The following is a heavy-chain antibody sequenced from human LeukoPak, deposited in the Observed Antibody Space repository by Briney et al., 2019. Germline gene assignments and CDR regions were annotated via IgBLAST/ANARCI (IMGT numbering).Heavy chain of an antibody. CDR1: GFTFSDYY. V-gene: IGHV3-11*03. Sequence: GGPLRLSCAASGFTFSDYYMSWIRQAPGKGLEWVSYISSSRSYTNYADSVKGRFTISRDNAKNSLYLQMNSLRAEDTAVYYCASTSYYYDSSGYDGDYWGQGTLVTVSS. D-gene: IGHD3-22*01. CDR2: ISSSRSYT. CDR3: ASTSYYYDSSGYDGDY. J-gene: IGHJ4*02.